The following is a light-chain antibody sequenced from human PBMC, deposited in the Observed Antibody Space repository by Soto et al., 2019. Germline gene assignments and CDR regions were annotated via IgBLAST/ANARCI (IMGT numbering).Light chain of an antibody. Sequence: EIVLTQSPGTLSLSPGERATLSCRASQSVSSSYLAWYQQKPGQAPRLLIYDTSNRATGIPARFSGSGSGTNFSLTISSLEPEDFAVYYCQQRYNWPATFGPGTKVDLK. CDR2: DTS. V-gene: IGKV3D-20*02. J-gene: IGKJ3*01. CDR3: QQRYNWPAT. CDR1: QSVSSSY.